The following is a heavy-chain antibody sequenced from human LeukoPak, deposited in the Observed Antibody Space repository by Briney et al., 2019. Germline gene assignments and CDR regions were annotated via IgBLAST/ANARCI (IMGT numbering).Heavy chain of an antibody. CDR3: ARRGGSGSYYRSSVDY. CDR2: IYYSGST. D-gene: IGHD3-10*01. CDR1: GGSISSYY. J-gene: IGHJ4*02. V-gene: IGHV4-59*08. Sequence: SETLSLTCTVSGGSISSYYWSWIRQPPGKGLEWIGYIYYSGSTNYNPSLKSRVTISVDTSKNQFSLKLSSVTAADTAVYYCARRGGSGSYYRSSVDYWGQGTLVTVSS.